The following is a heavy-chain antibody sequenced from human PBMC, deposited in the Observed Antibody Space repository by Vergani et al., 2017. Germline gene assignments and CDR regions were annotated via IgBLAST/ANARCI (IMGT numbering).Heavy chain of an antibody. CDR3: ARVLGAAKSGNNWYFDL. Sequence: QVQLVQSGAEVKKPGSSVKVSCKASGGTFSSYAISWVRQAPGQGLEWMGGIIPIFGTANYAQKFQGRVTITADKSTSTAYMELSSLRSEDTAVYYCARVLGAAKSGNNWYFDLGGRGTLVTVSS. CDR1: GGTFSSYA. D-gene: IGHD1-26*01. V-gene: IGHV1-69*06. J-gene: IGHJ2*01. CDR2: IIPIFGTA.